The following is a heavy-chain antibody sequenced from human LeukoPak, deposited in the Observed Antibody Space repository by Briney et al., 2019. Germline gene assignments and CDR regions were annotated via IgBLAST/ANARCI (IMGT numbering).Heavy chain of an antibody. V-gene: IGHV4-59*12. D-gene: IGHD5-12*01. CDR1: GGSISSYY. CDR3: ARGRYSGYDVFDY. CDR2: IYYSGST. Sequence: SETLSLTCTVSGGSISSYYWSWIRQPPGKGLEWIGYIYYSGSTYYNPSLKSRVTISVDTSKNQFSLKLSSVTAADTAVYYCARGRYSGYDVFDYWGQGTLVTVSS. J-gene: IGHJ4*02.